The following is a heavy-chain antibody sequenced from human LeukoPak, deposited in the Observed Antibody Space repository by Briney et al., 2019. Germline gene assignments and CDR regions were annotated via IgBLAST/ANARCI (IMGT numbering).Heavy chain of an antibody. CDR3: AKDAGEYSSGWYLDY. J-gene: IGHJ4*02. D-gene: IGHD6-19*01. CDR1: GFTFSSYG. V-gene: IGHV3-30*18. Sequence: GGSLRLSCAASGFTFSSYGMHWVRQAPGKGLEWVAAISYDGSNKYYADSVKGRFTISRDNSKNTLYLQMNSLRAEDTAVYYCAKDAGEYSSGWYLDYWGQGTLVTVSS. CDR2: ISYDGSNK.